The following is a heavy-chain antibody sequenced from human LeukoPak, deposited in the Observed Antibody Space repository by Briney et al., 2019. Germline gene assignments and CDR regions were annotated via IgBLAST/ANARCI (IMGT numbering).Heavy chain of an antibody. CDR1: GFTFSNAW. CDR2: IKSKTDGGTT. CDR3: TTGGITMIVVVTLDYYFDY. Sequence: GGSLRLSYAASGFTFSNAWMSWVRQAPGKGLEWVGRIKSKTDGGTTDYAAPVKGRFTISRDDSKNTLYLQMNSLKTEDTAVYYCTTGGITMIVVVTLDYYFDYWGQGNLVTVSS. D-gene: IGHD3-22*01. V-gene: IGHV3-15*01. J-gene: IGHJ4*02.